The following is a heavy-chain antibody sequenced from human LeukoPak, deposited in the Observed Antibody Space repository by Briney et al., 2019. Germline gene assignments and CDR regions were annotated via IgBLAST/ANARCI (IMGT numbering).Heavy chain of an antibody. D-gene: IGHD4-17*01. J-gene: IGHJ4*02. CDR3: AREDRDYSDFDY. CDR2: IYYSGST. V-gene: IGHV4-59*12. Sequence: KPSETLSLTCTVSGGSISSYYWSWIRQPPGKGLEWIGYIYYSGSTNYNPSLKSRVTISVDTSKNQFSLKLSSVTAADTAVYYCAREDRDYSDFDYWGQGTLVTVSS. CDR1: GGSISSYY.